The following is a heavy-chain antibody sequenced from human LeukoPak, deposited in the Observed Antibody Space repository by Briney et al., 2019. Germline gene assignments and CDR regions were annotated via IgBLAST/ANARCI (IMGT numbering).Heavy chain of an antibody. CDR3: ARSWTQYYFDY. D-gene: IGHD3/OR15-3a*01. CDR2: IWYDGSKE. V-gene: IGHV3-33*01. J-gene: IGHJ4*02. CDR1: GFTFTKYG. Sequence: GGSLRLSCVASGFTFTKYGLHWVRQAPGKGLEWVAVIWYDGSKEYYADSVKGRFTISRDSSKNTLYLHMNSLRAEDTAVYYCARSWTQYYFDYWGQGTLVTVSS.